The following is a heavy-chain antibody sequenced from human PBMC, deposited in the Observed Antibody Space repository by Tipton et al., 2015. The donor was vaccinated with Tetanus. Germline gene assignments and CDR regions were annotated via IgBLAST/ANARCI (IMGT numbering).Heavy chain of an antibody. V-gene: IGHV3-21*01. CDR2: ISSSSSYI. Sequence: SLRLSCSGSGFTFSSYTFHWVRQAPGKGLDWVSAISSSSSYIYYADSVKGRFTIFRDNANNSLYLQMNSLRPEDTAVYYCARYVATCTIGYWGQGSLVTVSS. D-gene: IGHD2-2*01. CDR3: ARYVATCTIGY. CDR1: GFTFSSYT. J-gene: IGHJ4*02.